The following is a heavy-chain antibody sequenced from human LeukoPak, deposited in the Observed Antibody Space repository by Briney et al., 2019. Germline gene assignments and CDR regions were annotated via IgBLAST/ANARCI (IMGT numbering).Heavy chain of an antibody. CDR2: INPNSGGT. V-gene: IGHV1-2*06. D-gene: IGHD4-17*01. CDR3: ARAYMTTVTTFDY. Sequence: ASVKVSCKASGYTFTGYYMHWVRQAPGQGLEWMGRINPNSGGTNYAQKFQGRVTMTSDTSISTAYMELSRLRSDDTAVYYCARAYMTTVTTFDYWGQGTLVTVSS. CDR1: GYTFTGYY. J-gene: IGHJ4*02.